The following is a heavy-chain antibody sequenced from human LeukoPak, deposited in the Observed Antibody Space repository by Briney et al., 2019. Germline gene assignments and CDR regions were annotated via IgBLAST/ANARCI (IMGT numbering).Heavy chain of an antibody. D-gene: IGHD3-16*02. Sequence: PGGSLRLSCAASGFTFSDYAMTWVRQAAGKGLEWVSSISDTGRRTYYTDSVKGWFTISRDDSKKAVYLEMSTLRVEDTAIYFCGRHDSFIPFWGQGTLVTVSS. V-gene: IGHV3-23*01. CDR1: GFTFSDYA. CDR2: ISDTGRRT. CDR3: GRHDSFIPF. J-gene: IGHJ4*02.